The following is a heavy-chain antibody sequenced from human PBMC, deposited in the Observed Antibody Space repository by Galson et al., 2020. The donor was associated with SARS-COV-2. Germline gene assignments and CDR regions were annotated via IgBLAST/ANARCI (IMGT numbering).Heavy chain of an antibody. CDR1: GGSISSSSYY. D-gene: IGHD3-9*01. Sequence: SETLSLTCTVSGGSISSSSYYWGWIRPPPGEGQEWLGSINYSESNYYNPSLTSRVTMSVDTSKNQFSLKLSSVTAADTAVYYCARQILTGYYSFYYFDYWGQGTLVTVSS. CDR3: ARQILTGYYSFYYFDY. J-gene: IGHJ4*02. V-gene: IGHV4-39*01. CDR2: INYSESN.